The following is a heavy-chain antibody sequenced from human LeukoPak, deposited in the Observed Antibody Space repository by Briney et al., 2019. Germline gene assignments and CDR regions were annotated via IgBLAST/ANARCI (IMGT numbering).Heavy chain of an antibody. CDR1: GGTFSSYA. Sequence: ASVKVSCKASGGTFSSYAISWVRQAPGQGLEWMGRIIPIFGIANYAQKFQGRVTITADKSTSTAYMELSSLRSEDTAVYYCARDRALYSGSYHPFDYWAREPWSPSPQ. V-gene: IGHV1-69*04. D-gene: IGHD1-26*01. J-gene: IGHJ4*02. CDR3: ARDRALYSGSYHPFDY. CDR2: IIPIFGIA.